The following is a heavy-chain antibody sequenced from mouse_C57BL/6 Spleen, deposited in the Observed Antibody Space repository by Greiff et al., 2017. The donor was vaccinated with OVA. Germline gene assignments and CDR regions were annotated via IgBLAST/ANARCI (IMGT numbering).Heavy chain of an antibody. D-gene: IGHD4-1*01. V-gene: IGHV1-43*01. Sequence: VQLQQSGPELVKPGASVKISCKASGYSFTGYYMHWVKQSSEKSLEWIGEINPSTGGTSYNQKFKGKATLTVDKSSSTAYMQLKSLTSEDSAVYYCARDWDGFAYWGQGTLVTVSA. CDR1: GYSFTGYY. CDR3: ARDWDGFAY. J-gene: IGHJ3*01. CDR2: INPSTGGT.